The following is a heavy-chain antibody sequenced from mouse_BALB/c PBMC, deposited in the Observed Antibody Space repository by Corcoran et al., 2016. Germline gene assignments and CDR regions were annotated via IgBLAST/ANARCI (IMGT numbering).Heavy chain of an antibody. V-gene: IGHV9-3-1*01. CDR3: ARGDYDVAY. J-gene: IGHJ3*01. CDR2: INTYTGEP. CDR1: GYTFTNYG. D-gene: IGHD2-4*01. Sequence: QIQLVQSGHELKKPGETVKISCKASGYTFTNYGRIWVKQAPGKGLKWMGWINTYTGEPTYDYDFKGRFAFSLETSASTAYLQINNLKNEDTATYFCARGDYDVAYWGQGTLVTVSA.